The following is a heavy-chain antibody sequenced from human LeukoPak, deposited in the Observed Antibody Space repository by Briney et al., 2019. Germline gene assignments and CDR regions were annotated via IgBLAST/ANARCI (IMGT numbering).Heavy chain of an antibody. V-gene: IGHV3-21*05. D-gene: IGHD1-26*01. CDR2: ISSSSTYT. CDR1: GFTFSSYA. Sequence: GGSLRLSCAASGFTFSSYAMSWVRQAPGQGLEWLSYISSSSTYTNYADSVKGRFTISRDNAKNSLYLQMNSLRAEDTAVYYCARGENSGSYMVYWGQGILVTVSS. CDR3: ARGENSGSYMVY. J-gene: IGHJ4*02.